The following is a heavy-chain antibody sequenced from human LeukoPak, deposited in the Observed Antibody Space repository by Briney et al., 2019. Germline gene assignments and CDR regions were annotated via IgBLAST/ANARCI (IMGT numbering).Heavy chain of an antibody. CDR3: AKDGTIFGVYYMDV. D-gene: IGHD3-3*01. Sequence: GGSLRLSCAASGFTFSSYGMHWVRQAPGKGLEWVAVIWYDGSNKYYADSVKGRFTISRDNSKNTLYLQMNSPRAEDTAVYYCAKDGTIFGVYYMDVWGKGTTVTVSS. CDR2: IWYDGSNK. CDR1: GFTFSSYG. V-gene: IGHV3-33*06. J-gene: IGHJ6*03.